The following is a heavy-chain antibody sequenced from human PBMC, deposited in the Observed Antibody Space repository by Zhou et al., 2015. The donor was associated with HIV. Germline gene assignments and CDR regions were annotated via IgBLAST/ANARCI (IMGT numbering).Heavy chain of an antibody. V-gene: IGHV1-69*14. Sequence: QVQPVQSGAEVKKPGSSVKVSCKASGGTFVSYAINWVRQAPGQGPEWMGGIIPMFGVSNSAQKFQGRVSITADTSTNTVYMDLSSLRSEDTAVYYCARSPISVVVVPAATNYYYYGMDVWGQGTTVTVSS. D-gene: IGHD2-2*01. CDR3: ARSPISVVVVPAATNYYYYGMDV. CDR1: GGTFVSYA. J-gene: IGHJ6*02. CDR2: IIPMFGVS.